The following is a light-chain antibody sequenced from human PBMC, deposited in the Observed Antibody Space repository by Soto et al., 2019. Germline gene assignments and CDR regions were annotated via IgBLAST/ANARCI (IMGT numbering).Light chain of an antibody. Sequence: QSALTQPPSASGSPGQSVTISCTGASSDVGGYNFVSWYQHHPGKAPRLMIYDVTQRPSGVPDRFSGSKSGNIASLTVSGLQVDDEAYYYCSSYAGSSIPVAFGGGTKLTVL. CDR3: SSYAGSSIPVA. V-gene: IGLV2-8*01. CDR1: SSDVGGYNF. CDR2: DVT. J-gene: IGLJ2*01.